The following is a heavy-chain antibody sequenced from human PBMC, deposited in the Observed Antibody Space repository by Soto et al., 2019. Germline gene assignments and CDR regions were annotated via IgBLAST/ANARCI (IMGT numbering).Heavy chain of an antibody. CDR3: AKHTSSGCYDKVDDAFDI. J-gene: IGHJ3*02. Sequence: EVQLLESGGGLVQPGGSLRLSCAASGFTFSSYAMSWVRQAPGKGLDWVSGLSGSGASTYYADSVKGRFTISRDNSKNTLYLQMNILRAEDTAIYYCAKHTSSGCYDKVDDAFDIWGQGTMVTVSS. CDR1: GFTFSSYA. V-gene: IGHV3-23*01. CDR2: LSGSGAST. D-gene: IGHD6-19*01.